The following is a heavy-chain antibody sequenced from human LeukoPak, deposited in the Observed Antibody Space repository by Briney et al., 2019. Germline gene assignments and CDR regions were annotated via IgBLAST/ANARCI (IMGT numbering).Heavy chain of an antibody. J-gene: IGHJ6*03. Sequence: ASVTVSCKASGYTFTGYYMHWVRQAPGQGLEWMGWINPNSGGTNYAQQFQGRVTMTRDTSISTAYMELSRLRSDDTAVYYCARDPSPKYYDFWSGYSPEPAYYYYYMDVWGKGTTVTVSS. CDR1: GYTFTGYY. CDR3: ARDPSPKYYDFWSGYSPEPAYYYYYMDV. CDR2: INPNSGGT. V-gene: IGHV1-2*02. D-gene: IGHD3-3*01.